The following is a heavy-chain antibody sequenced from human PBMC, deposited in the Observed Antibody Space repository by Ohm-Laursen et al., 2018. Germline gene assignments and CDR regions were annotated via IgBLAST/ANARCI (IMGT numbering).Heavy chain of an antibody. Sequence: TLSLICTVSGGAISNYYWSWIRQPPGKGLEWIGHINYSGNTNYNPSLKSRVTISVDTSKNQFSLKLSSVTAADTAVYYCARQEGYCSSTSCYGVWFDPWGQGTLVTVSS. CDR3: ARQEGYCSSTSCYGVWFDP. D-gene: IGHD2-2*01. J-gene: IGHJ5*02. CDR1: GGAISNYY. CDR2: INYSGNT. V-gene: IGHV4-59*08.